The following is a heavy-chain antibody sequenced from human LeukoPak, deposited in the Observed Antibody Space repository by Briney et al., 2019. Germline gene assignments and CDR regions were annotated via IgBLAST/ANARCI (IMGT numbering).Heavy chain of an antibody. Sequence: SETLSLTCTVSGGSISSYYWSWIRQSPGKGLEWIGYIYYSGSTNYNPSLKSRVTISVDTSKNQFSLKLSSVTAADTAVYYCASTDNYYDSSGYYYNDDYWGQGTLVTVSS. V-gene: IGHV4-59*08. D-gene: IGHD3-22*01. CDR3: ASTDNYYDSSGYYYNDDY. CDR1: GGSISSYY. J-gene: IGHJ4*02. CDR2: IYYSGST.